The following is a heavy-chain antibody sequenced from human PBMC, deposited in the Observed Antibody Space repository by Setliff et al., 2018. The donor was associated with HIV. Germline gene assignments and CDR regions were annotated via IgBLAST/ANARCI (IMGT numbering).Heavy chain of an antibody. D-gene: IGHD3-22*01. Sequence: SETLSLTCTVSGGSISSSNYYWGWIRQPPGKGLEWIGNVSYIGSTYYNPSLKSRVTISIDTSANRFSLKLSSVTAVDTAVYYCVTTELYYDMGGYNYFDYWPPGTLVTVSS. J-gene: IGHJ4*02. CDR3: VTTELYYDMGGYNYFDY. CDR2: VSYIGST. V-gene: IGHV4-39*01. CDR1: GGSISSSNYY.